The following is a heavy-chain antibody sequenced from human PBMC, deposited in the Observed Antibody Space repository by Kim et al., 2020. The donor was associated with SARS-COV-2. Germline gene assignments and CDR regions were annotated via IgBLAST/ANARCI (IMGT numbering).Heavy chain of an antibody. CDR1: GGSISSSSYY. V-gene: IGHV4-39*01. CDR3: ARPGGRLWFGELLS. J-gene: IGHJ4*02. D-gene: IGHD3-10*01. CDR2: IYYSGST. Sequence: SETLSLTCTVSGGSISSSSYYWGWIRQPPGKGLEWIGSIYYSGSTYYNPSLKSRVTISVDTSKNQFSLKLSSVTAADTAVYYCARPGGRLWFGELLSWGQGTLVTVSS.